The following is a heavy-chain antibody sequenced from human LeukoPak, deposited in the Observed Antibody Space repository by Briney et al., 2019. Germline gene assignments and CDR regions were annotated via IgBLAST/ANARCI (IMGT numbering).Heavy chain of an antibody. CDR1: RFTLSSYW. D-gene: IGHD3-22*01. J-gene: IGHJ4*02. CDR2: IKKDGREK. V-gene: IGHV3-7*01. Sequence: PGRSPRLSCAASRFTLSSYWISWVREAPRKGLGWVANIKKDGREKYYVGSVKGRFTISRDNAKNSLYLKMNSLRAEDTAVYYCAREGDYYDSSGYPDYWGQGTLVTVSS. CDR3: AREGDYYDSSGYPDY.